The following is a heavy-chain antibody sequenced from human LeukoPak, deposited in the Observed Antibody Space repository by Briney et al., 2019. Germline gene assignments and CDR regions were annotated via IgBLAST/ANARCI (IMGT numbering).Heavy chain of an antibody. CDR3: ARVYDFWSGYFYFDY. Sequence: ASVKVSCKASGYTFTSYYMHWVRQAPGQGLEWMGWINPNSGGTNYAQKFQGRVTMTRDTSISTAYMELSRLRSDDTAVYYCARVYDFWSGYFYFDYWGQGTLVTVSS. V-gene: IGHV1-2*02. J-gene: IGHJ4*02. D-gene: IGHD3-3*01. CDR1: GYTFTSYY. CDR2: INPNSGGT.